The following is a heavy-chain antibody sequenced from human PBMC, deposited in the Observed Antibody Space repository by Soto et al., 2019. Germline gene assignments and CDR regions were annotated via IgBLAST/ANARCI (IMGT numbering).Heavy chain of an antibody. D-gene: IGHD4-17*01. CDR3: ARALTTVTTLDC. V-gene: IGHV4-30-2*01. CDR2: IYHSGIT. Sequence: QLQLQESGSGLVKPSQTLSLTCAVSGGSISSGGYSWRWLRQPPGKGLEWIGYIYHSGITYYNPSLQSRVTIPVDRSKNQCALKLSSVTAADTAVDDCARALTTVTTLDCWGQGTLVTVSS. J-gene: IGHJ4*02. CDR1: GGSISSGGYS.